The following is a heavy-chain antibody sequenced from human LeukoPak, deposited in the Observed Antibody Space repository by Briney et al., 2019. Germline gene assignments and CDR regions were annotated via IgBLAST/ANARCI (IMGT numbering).Heavy chain of an antibody. CDR2: INPNSGGT. J-gene: IGHJ6*02. CDR3: ARGKDPYYYGMDV. V-gene: IGHV1-2*02. Sequence: ASVKVSCKASGYTFTGYYMHWVRQAPGQALEWMGWINPNSGGTNYAQKFQGRVTMTRDMSISTAYMELSRLRSDDTAVYYCARGKDPYYYGMDVWGQGTTVTVSS. CDR1: GYTFTGYY.